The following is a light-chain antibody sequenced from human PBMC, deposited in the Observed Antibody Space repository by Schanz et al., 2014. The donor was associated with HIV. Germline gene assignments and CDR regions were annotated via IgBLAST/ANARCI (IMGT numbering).Light chain of an antibody. J-gene: IGLJ3*02. CDR2: DVD. CDR1: RSDVGGYKH. CDR3: GSYSSGDSHWV. V-gene: IGLV2-14*01. Sequence: QSALTQPASVSGSPGQSITISCTGTRSDVGGYKHLSWYQQYPGKAPKLIIFDVDNRPSGVSWRFSASKSGNTASLTISGLQAEDEADYYCGSYSSGDSHWVFGGGTKVTVL.